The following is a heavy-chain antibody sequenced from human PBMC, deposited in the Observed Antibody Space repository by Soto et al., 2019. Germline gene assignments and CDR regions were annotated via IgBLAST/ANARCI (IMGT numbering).Heavy chain of an antibody. Sequence: SETLSLTCTVSGGSLISGGYYWTWIRQRPGKGLEWIGYIYYTGVTYYNPSLSSRVSMSVDTSKNQFSLNLTSVTAADTAIYYCARDLTSNLNCFDPWGQGTLVTVSS. CDR3: ARDLTSNLNCFDP. CDR2: IYYTGVT. CDR1: GGSLISGGYY. V-gene: IGHV4-31*03. D-gene: IGHD2-2*01. J-gene: IGHJ5*02.